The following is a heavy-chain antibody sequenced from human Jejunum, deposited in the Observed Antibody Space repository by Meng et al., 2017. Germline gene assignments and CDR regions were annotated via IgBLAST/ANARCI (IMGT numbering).Heavy chain of an antibody. CDR2: ISGSGDSI. D-gene: IGHD4-23*01. V-gene: IGHV3-23*01. J-gene: IGHJ4*02. CDR3: AKKGSNGGNGFDF. CDR1: AFTFSNYA. Sequence: EVKLLESGGDLVSPGGSLRLLCAASAFTFSNYAMSWVRQAPGKGLEWVSMISGSGDSINYADSVKGRFTVSRDNSRNTLYLQMNSLEADDTAVYYCAKKGSNGGNGFDFWGQGTLVTVSS.